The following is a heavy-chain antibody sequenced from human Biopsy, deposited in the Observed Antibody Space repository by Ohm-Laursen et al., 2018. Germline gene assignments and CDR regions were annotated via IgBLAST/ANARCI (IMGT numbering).Heavy chain of an antibody. V-gene: IGHV3-48*01. CDR1: GFSFSSYS. J-gene: IGHJ4*02. CDR2: TDTTSGTK. Sequence: GSLRLSCSASGFSFSSYSMNWARQAPGKGLEWVSYTDTTSGTKFYADSVKGRFTISRDNAKNSLYLQMTSLRAGDTAVYFCVRGWWNRSSLFLDHWGQGSLVTVSS. CDR3: VRGWWNRSSLFLDH. D-gene: IGHD1/OR15-1a*01.